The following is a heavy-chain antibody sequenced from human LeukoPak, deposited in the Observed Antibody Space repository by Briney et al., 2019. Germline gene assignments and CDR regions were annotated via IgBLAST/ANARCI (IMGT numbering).Heavy chain of an antibody. CDR2: ISYDGSNK. J-gene: IGHJ4*02. CDR1: GFTFSSYA. CDR3: ARGGYYGSGSYEGYFDY. D-gene: IGHD3-10*01. V-gene: IGHV3-30-3*01. Sequence: PAGGSLRLSCAASGFTFSSYAMHWVRQAPGKGLEWVAVISYDGSNKYYADSVKGRFTISRDNSKNTLYLQVNSLRAEDTAVYYCARGGYYGSGSYEGYFDYWGQGTLVTVSS.